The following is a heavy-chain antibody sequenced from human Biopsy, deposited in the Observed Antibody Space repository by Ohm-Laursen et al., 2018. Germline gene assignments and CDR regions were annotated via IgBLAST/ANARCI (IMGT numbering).Heavy chain of an antibody. CDR3: ARHFESTAIFDY. V-gene: IGHV4-59*08. J-gene: IGHJ4*02. CDR2: IFHSGHS. Sequence: GTLSLTCTVSGDSIKNDAWSWIRQFPGKGLEWLGYIFHSGHSDYNISLERRLTLSIDASKNQISLNLSSVIAADTAIYYCARHFESTAIFDYWGQGALITVSS. CDR1: GDSIKNDA. D-gene: IGHD5/OR15-5a*01.